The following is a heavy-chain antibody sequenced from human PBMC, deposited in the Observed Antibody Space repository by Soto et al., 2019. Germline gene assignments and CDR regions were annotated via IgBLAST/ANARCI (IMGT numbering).Heavy chain of an antibody. V-gene: IGHV1-2*02. Sequence: ASVKVSCKASGYSFTKYHMHWVRQAPGQGLEWMGWINPGSGVTNQAQKFQGRVTMTMDTSITTTYMELNSLTSDDTAVFYCARVAGHKNARFDTWGQGALVTVSS. CDR1: GYSFTKYH. CDR2: INPGSGVT. D-gene: IGHD1-1*01. J-gene: IGHJ4*02. CDR3: ARVAGHKNARFDT.